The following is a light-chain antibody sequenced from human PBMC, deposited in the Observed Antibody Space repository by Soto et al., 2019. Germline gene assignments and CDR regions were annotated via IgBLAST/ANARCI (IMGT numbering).Light chain of an antibody. Sequence: IVVAHSPALVSGSPGEIVALSCGASQSVIIGLAWYQQKLGQAPRLLIYGASTRATGIPARFSGSGSGTEFFLNISSLQSEDSAIYYCQHYNNWLGTFGGGTKVDIK. CDR3: QHYNNWLGT. CDR2: GAS. V-gene: IGKV3-15*01. CDR1: QSVIIG. J-gene: IGKJ4*01.